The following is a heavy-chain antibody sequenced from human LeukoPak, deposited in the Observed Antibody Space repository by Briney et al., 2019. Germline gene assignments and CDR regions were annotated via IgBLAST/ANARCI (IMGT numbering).Heavy chain of an antibody. CDR2: VSGSGVGT. CDR1: GITFGTYA. V-gene: IGHV3-23*01. Sequence: GGSLRLSCAASGITFGTYARNWVRQAPGKGLEWASSVSGSGVGTYFADSVKGRFTISRDNSKNTLFLQMNNLRAEDAAVYYCATSSDWPYYFHYWGQGTLVTVSS. D-gene: IGHD6-19*01. CDR3: ATSSDWPYYFHY. J-gene: IGHJ4*02.